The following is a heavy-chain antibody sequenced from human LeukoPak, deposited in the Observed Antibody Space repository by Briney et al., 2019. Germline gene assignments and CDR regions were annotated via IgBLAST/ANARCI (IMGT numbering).Heavy chain of an antibody. CDR2: INHSGST. CDR1: GWSFSGYY. V-gene: IGHV4-34*01. Sequence: PSETLSLTCAVYGWSFSGYYWRWLRQPPAKGLEWIGEINHSGSTNYNPSLKRRVTISVDTYKNQFSLKLSSVTAADTAVYYCARLVWFGDLLHVFDYWGQGLLVTVSS. CDR3: ARLVWFGDLLHVFDY. D-gene: IGHD3-10*01. J-gene: IGHJ4*02.